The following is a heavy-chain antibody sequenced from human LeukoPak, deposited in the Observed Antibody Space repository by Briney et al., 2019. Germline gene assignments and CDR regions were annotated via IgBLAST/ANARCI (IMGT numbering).Heavy chain of an antibody. Sequence: SETLSLTCTVSGGSISSYYWSWIRQPAGKGLEWIGRIYTSGSTNYNPSLKSRVTMSVDTSKNQFSLKLSSVTAADTAVYYCASSYYDFWSGLWNWFDPWGQGTLVTVSS. D-gene: IGHD3-3*01. J-gene: IGHJ5*02. CDR1: GGSISSYY. CDR3: ASSYYDFWSGLWNWFDP. CDR2: IYTSGST. V-gene: IGHV4-4*07.